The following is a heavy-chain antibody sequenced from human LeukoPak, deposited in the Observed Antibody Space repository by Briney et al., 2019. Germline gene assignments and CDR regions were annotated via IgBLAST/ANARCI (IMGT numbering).Heavy chain of an antibody. CDR2: INQGGSDK. D-gene: IGHD2-2*01. Sequence: PGGSLRLSCAASGFTFSGHWMSWVRQAPGKGLEWVANINQGGSDKYYVDSVKGRFTISRDNANNLLYLQMNSLRGEDTAVYYCTRDRSPAEDDWGQGTLVTVSS. CDR1: GFTFSGHW. CDR3: TRDRSPAEDD. J-gene: IGHJ4*02. V-gene: IGHV3-7*01.